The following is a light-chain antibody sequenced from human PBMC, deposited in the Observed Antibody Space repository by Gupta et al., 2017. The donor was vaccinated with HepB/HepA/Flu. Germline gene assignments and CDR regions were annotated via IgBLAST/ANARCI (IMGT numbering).Light chain of an antibody. V-gene: IGLV7-46*01. CDR3: LLSYRGG. CDR1: TGAVTCVLY. Sequence: QAVVTQEPSLTVSPVGTVTLTCRSSTGAVTCVLYPYWFQQTTGQAPMTVIYDTNKKHSWTPARFSGSPLAGTADLILSGAQIEDEAEYYCLLSYRGGFGGGTKLTVL. CDR2: DTN. J-gene: IGLJ3*02.